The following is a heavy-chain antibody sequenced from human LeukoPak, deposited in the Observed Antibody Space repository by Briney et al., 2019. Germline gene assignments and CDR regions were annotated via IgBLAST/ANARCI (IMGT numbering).Heavy chain of an antibody. V-gene: IGHV3-11*01. J-gene: IGHJ4*02. D-gene: IGHD5-18*01. Sequence: GGSLRLSCAASGFTFSDYEMNWVRQAPGKGLEWVSYISSSGSTIYYADSVKGRFTISRDNAKNSLYLQMNSLRAEDTAVYYCARNTAMVSATYYWGQGTLVTVSS. CDR1: GFTFSDYE. CDR3: ARNTAMVSATYY. CDR2: ISSSGSTI.